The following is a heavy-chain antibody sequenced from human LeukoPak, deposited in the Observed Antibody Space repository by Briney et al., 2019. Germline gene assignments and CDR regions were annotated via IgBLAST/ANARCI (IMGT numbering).Heavy chain of an antibody. J-gene: IGHJ4*02. CDR3: ARAGAHIFDF. V-gene: IGHV3-48*03. CDR1: GFTFSGDE. Sequence: TLRLSCAPSGFTFSGDEMNWVRRAPGKGLEWVSYITSSGSTHYGDSVKGRFTISGDNAKDSLYLQINALRAGDTAVYYCARAGAHIFDFWGQGTLVTVSS. CDR2: ITSSGST. D-gene: IGHD3-10*01.